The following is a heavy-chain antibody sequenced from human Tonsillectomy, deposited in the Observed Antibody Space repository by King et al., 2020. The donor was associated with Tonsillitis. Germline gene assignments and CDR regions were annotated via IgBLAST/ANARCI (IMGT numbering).Heavy chain of an antibody. V-gene: IGHV3-30*03. CDR3: APAAYCTSGGCSFAY. CDR1: GYTFSNYA. J-gene: IGHJ4*02. D-gene: IGHD2-8*01. Sequence: VQLVESGGGVVQPGRSLRLSCAASGYTFSNYAINWVRQAPGKGLEWVALISHDGSDKYYADSVKGRFTISRDNSKNTLYLQMNSLSAEDTAVYYCAPAAYCTSGGCSFAYWGQGTLVTVSS. CDR2: ISHDGSDK.